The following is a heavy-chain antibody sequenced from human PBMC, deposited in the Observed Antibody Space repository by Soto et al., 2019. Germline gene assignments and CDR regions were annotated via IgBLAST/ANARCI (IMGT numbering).Heavy chain of an antibody. Sequence: QVQLVQSGAEVKKPGSSVKVFCKASGGTFSNYPISWVRQAPGQGLEWMGGIIPVFGTTDYELKFQGRVTITADGSTSTAYMKLSSLRSADTAVYYCARSSPYIVVRKPTGNQDYYGMDVWGQGTTVTVSS. CDR1: GGTFSNYP. CDR3: ARSSPYIVVRKPTGNQDYYGMDV. D-gene: IGHD2-2*01. J-gene: IGHJ6*02. V-gene: IGHV1-69*01. CDR2: IIPVFGTT.